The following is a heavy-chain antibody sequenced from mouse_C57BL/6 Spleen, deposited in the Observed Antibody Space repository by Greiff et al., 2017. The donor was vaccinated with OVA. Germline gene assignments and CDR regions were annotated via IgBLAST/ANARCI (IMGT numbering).Heavy chain of an antibody. CDR3: TRYLSNWGAMDY. Sequence: QVQLQQSGAELVRPGASVTLSCKASGYTFTDYEMHWVKQTPVHGLEWIGAIDPETGGTAYNQKFKGKAILTADKSSSTAYMELRSLTSEDSAVYYCTRYLSNWGAMDYWGQGTSVTVSS. D-gene: IGHD4-1*01. CDR1: GYTFTDYE. V-gene: IGHV1-15*01. CDR2: IDPETGGT. J-gene: IGHJ4*01.